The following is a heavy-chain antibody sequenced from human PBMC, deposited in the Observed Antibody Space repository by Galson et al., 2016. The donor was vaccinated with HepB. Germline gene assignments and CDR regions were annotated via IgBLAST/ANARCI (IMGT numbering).Heavy chain of an antibody. CDR3: ARLGRYCSGGSCYSIFDY. J-gene: IGHJ4*02. CDR2: INAGNGNT. CDR1: GYTFTSYA. Sequence: SCKASGYTFTSYAMHWVRQAPGQRLEWMGWINAGNGNTKYSQKFQGRVTITRDTSASTACMELSSLRSEDTAVYYCARLGRYCSGGSCYSIFDYWGQGTLVTVSS. D-gene: IGHD2-15*01. V-gene: IGHV1-3*01.